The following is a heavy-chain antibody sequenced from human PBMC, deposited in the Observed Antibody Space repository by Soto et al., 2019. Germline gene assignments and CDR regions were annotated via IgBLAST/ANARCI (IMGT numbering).Heavy chain of an antibody. D-gene: IGHD3-22*01. CDR2: IIPILGIA. V-gene: IGHV1-69*02. CDR1: GSTFSSYT. Sequence: GASVKVSCKASGSTFSSYTISWVRQAPGQGLEWMGRIIPILGIANYAQKFQGRVTITADKSTSTAYMELNSLRAEDTAVYYCARYDSSGYYWPYYYYGMDIWGQRTTVTVSS. CDR3: ARYDSSGYYWPYYYYGMDI. J-gene: IGHJ6*02.